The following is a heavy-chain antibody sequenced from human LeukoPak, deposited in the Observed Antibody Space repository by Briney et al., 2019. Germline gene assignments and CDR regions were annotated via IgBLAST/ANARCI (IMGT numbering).Heavy chain of an antibody. D-gene: IGHD5-18*01. CDR3: ASGGYSYGYTGYYFDY. V-gene: IGHV4-30-4*08. CDR1: GGSISRGDYY. CDR2: IYYSGST. Sequence: PSQTLSLTCSVSGGSISRGDYYWSWIRQPPGKGLEGIGYIYYSGSTYYNPSLKSRVTISVNTSKNQFSLRLTSVTAADTAVYYCASGGYSYGYTGYYFDYWGQGTLVTVSS. J-gene: IGHJ4*02.